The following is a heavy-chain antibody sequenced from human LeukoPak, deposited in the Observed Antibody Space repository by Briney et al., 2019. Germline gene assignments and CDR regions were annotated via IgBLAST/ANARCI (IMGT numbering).Heavy chain of an antibody. Sequence: PGGSLRLSCAASGFTFSSYAMSWVRQAPGKGLEWVSAISGSGGSTYYADSVKGRFTISRDNSKNTLCLQMNSLRAEDTAVYYCARAQTYYDILTGYSPGTFDIWGQGTMVTVSS. CDR2: ISGSGGST. CDR3: ARAQTYYDILTGYSPGTFDI. CDR1: GFTFSSYA. D-gene: IGHD3-9*01. V-gene: IGHV3-23*01. J-gene: IGHJ3*02.